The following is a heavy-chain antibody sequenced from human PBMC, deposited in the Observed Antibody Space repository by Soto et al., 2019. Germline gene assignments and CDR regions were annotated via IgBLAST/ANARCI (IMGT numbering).Heavy chain of an antibody. CDR3: ARNFDSSGWYDC. V-gene: IGHV4-31*03. CDR1: GGSISSGAYY. CDR2: IYYSGTT. D-gene: IGHD6-19*01. J-gene: IGHJ4*02. Sequence: QVQLQESGPGLVKPSQTLSLTCTVSGGSISSGAYYWSWIRQHPGKGLEWIGYIYYSGTTYYNPSLKSRVSISLDTSKNQFSLRLSSVTAADTAIYYCARNFDSSGWYDCWGRGTLVTVSS.